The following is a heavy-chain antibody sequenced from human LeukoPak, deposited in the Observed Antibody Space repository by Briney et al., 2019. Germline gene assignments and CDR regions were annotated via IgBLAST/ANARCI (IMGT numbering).Heavy chain of an antibody. J-gene: IGHJ6*03. Sequence: PSETLSLTCTVSGGSISSYYWSWIRQPPGKGLEWIGYIYYSGSTNYNPSLKSRVTISVDASKNQFSLKLSSVTAADTAVYYCARVNRILTHPAHYYYYMDVWGKGTTVTISS. CDR1: GGSISSYY. V-gene: IGHV4-59*12. D-gene: IGHD3-9*01. CDR2: IYYSGST. CDR3: ARVNRILTHPAHYYYYMDV.